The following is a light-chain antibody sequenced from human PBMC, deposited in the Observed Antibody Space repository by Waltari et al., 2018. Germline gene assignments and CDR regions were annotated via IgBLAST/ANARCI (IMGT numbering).Light chain of an antibody. CDR1: SGHSTNI. CDR3: QTGGHGTWV. V-gene: IGLV4-69*01. Sequence: QLVLTQPPSASASLGASVKLTCTLSSGHSTNIIAWLQQQPEKGPRYLMNVNSDGSHNKGVGIPDRFSGSSSGAERYLTISSLQSEDEADYYCQTGGHGTWVFGGGTRLTVL. J-gene: IGLJ3*02. CDR2: VNSDGSH.